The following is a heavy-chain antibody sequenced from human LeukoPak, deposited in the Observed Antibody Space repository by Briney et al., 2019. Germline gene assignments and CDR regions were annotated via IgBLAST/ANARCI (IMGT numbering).Heavy chain of an antibody. J-gene: IGHJ4*02. Sequence: SETLSLICTVSGDSITSYYWTWIRQPPGKGLEWIGYMYHSGTTSNNPSLKSRVTISVDTSKNQFSLKVRSATAADTAVYYCARGLGWGATIFDYWGQGALVTVSS. CDR2: MYHSGTT. CDR3: ARGLGWGATIFDY. V-gene: IGHV4-59*01. CDR1: GDSITSYY. D-gene: IGHD1-26*01.